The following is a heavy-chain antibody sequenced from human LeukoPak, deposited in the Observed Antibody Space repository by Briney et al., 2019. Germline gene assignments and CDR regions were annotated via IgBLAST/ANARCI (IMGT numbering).Heavy chain of an antibody. D-gene: IGHD6-13*01. J-gene: IGHJ6*04. CDR3: AKDLFPYSSSWGYYGMDV. CDR2: ISYDGSNK. CDR1: GFTFSSYG. Sequence: GGSLRLSCAASGFTFSSYGMHWVRQAPGKGLEGVAVISYDGSNKYYADSVKGRFTISRDNSKNTLYLQMNSLRAEDTAVYYCAKDLFPYSSSWGYYGMDVWGKGTTVTVSS. V-gene: IGHV3-30*18.